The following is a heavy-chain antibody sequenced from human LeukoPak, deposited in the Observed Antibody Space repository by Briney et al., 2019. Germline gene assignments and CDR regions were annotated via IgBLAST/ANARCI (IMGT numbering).Heavy chain of an antibody. Sequence: PSETLSLTCAVYGGSFSGYYWSWIRQPPGKGLEWIGEIYHSGSTNYNPSLKSRVTISVDKSKNQFSLKLSSVTAADTAVYYCARDGTSGYDSDCYYYMDVWGKGTTVTVSS. J-gene: IGHJ6*03. CDR2: IYHSGST. CDR1: GGSFSGYY. V-gene: IGHV4-34*01. D-gene: IGHD5-12*01. CDR3: ARDGTSGYDSDCYYYMDV.